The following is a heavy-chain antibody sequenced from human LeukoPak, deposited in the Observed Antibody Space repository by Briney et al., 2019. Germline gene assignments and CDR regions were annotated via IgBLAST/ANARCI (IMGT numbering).Heavy chain of an antibody. V-gene: IGHV3-20*04. CDR2: INWNGGST. J-gene: IGHJ6*03. CDR1: GFTFDDYG. D-gene: IGHD6-6*01. Sequence: GGSLILSCAASGFTFDDYGMSWVRQAPGKGLEWVSGINWNGGSTGYADSVKGRFTISRDNAKNSLYLQMNSLRAEDTALYYCARIAARLFYYYYYMDVWGKGTTVTVSS. CDR3: ARIAARLFYYYYYMDV.